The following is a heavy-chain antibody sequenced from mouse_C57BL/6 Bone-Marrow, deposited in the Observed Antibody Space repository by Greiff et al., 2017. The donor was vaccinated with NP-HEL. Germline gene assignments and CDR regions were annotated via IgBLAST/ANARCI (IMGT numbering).Heavy chain of an antibody. CDR2: IDPSDSYT. CDR1: GYTFTSYW. J-gene: IGHJ3*01. D-gene: IGHD1-1*02. V-gene: IGHV1-50*01. CDR3: ARDYVPWFAY. Sequence: VQLQQPGAELVKPGASVKLSCKASGYTFTSYWMQWVKQRPGQGLEWIGEIDPSDSYTNYNQKFKGKATLTVDTSSSTAYMQLSSLTSEDSAVYYCARDYVPWFAYGGQGTLVTVSA.